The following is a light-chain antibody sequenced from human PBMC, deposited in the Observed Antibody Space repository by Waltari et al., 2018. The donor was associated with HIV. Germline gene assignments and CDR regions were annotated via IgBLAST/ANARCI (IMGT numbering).Light chain of an antibody. CDR2: KDS. V-gene: IGLV3-25*03. J-gene: IGLJ3*02. CDR3: QSADSSGTWV. CDR1: ALPKQY. Sequence: SYELTQPPSVSVSPGQTARITCSGDALPKQYAYWYQQKPGQAPVLVINKDSERPSGSPERFSGSSSGTTVTLTISGVQAEDEADYYCQSADSSGTWVFGGGTRLTVL.